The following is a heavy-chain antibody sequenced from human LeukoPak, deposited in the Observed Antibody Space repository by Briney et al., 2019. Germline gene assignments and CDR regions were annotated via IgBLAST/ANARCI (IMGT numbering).Heavy chain of an antibody. J-gene: IGHJ4*02. Sequence: ASVKVSCKASGYTFTSYGISWVRQAPGQGLEWMGWISAYNGNTNYARKLQGRVTMTTDTSTSTAYMELRSLRSDDTAVYYCARVVRGVIITPGDYWGQGTLVTVSS. CDR1: GYTFTSYG. D-gene: IGHD3-10*01. V-gene: IGHV1-18*01. CDR3: ARVVRGVIITPGDY. CDR2: ISAYNGNT.